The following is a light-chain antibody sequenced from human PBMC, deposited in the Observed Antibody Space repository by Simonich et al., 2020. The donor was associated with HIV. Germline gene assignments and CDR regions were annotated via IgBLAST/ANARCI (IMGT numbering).Light chain of an antibody. CDR1: QSVLYSSNNKNY. V-gene: IGKV4-1*01. J-gene: IGKJ2*01. CDR3: QQCHTHPHT. CDR2: WAS. Sequence: DIVMTQSPDSLAVSLGERATINCKSSQSVLYSSNNKNYLAWYQQKPGQPPTLLMYWASTRESGVPDRFSGSGSGTDFTLTISSLQAEDVAVYFCQQCHTHPHTFGQGTKLEIK.